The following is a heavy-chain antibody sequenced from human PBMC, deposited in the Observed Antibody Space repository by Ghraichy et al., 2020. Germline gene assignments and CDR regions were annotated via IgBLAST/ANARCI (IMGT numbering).Heavy chain of an antibody. Sequence: GSLGLSCIVSGGSVSSGSYYWSWIRQPPGKGLEWIGYIYDSGSTDYNPSLKSRVTIAADTSKNQFSLKLSSVTAADTAVYYCARGRIVGVTGYYFDNWGQGTLVTVSS. D-gene: IGHD1-26*01. V-gene: IGHV4-61*01. CDR3: ARGRIVGVTGYYFDN. J-gene: IGHJ4*02. CDR1: GGSVSSGSYY. CDR2: IYDSGST.